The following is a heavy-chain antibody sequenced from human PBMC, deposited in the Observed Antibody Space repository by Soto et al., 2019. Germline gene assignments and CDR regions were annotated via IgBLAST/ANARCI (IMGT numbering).Heavy chain of an antibody. V-gene: IGHV3-30-3*01. Sequence: GGSLRLSCAASGFTFSSYAMHWVRQAPGKGLEWVAVISYDGSNKYYADSVKGRFTISRDNSKNTLYLQMNSLRAEDTAVYYCARAARNYGSDYFDYWGQGTLVTVSS. J-gene: IGHJ4*02. D-gene: IGHD3-10*01. CDR1: GFTFSSYA. CDR2: ISYDGSNK. CDR3: ARAARNYGSDYFDY.